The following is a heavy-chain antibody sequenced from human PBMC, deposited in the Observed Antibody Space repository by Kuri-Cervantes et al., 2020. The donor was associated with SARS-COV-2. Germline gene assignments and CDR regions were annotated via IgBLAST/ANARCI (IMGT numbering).Heavy chain of an antibody. CDR3: ARVGTSTGYYFDY. D-gene: IGHD2-2*01. J-gene: IGHJ4*02. Sequence: GGSLRLSCAASGFTFSGHWIHWVRQAPGKGLEWVSYIVGSGTTKQYADSVKGRFTISRDNAKHSLSLQMNSLRVEDTAVYYCARVGTSTGYYFDYWGQGTLVTVSS. V-gene: IGHV3-11*01. CDR2: IVGSGTTK. CDR1: GFTFSGHW.